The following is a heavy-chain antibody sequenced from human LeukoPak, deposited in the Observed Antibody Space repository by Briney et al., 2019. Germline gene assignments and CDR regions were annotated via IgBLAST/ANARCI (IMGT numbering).Heavy chain of an antibody. CDR3: ARVGYCSSTSCYFGFDY. D-gene: IGHD2-2*01. V-gene: IGHV3-66*01. CDR1: GFTVSSNY. Sequence: PGGSLRLSCAASGFTVSSNYMSWVRQAPGKGLEWVSVIYSGGSTYYADSVKGRFTISRDNSKNTLYLQMNSLRAEDTAVYYCARVGYCSSTSCYFGFDYWGQGTLVTVSS. CDR2: IYSGGST. J-gene: IGHJ4*02.